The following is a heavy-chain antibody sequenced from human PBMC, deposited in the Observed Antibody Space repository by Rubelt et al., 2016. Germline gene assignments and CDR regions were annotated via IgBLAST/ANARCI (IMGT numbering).Heavy chain of an antibody. V-gene: IGHV1-2*06. CDR2: INPNSGGP. Sequence: QVQLVQSGSELKKPGASVKVSCKASGYTFTSYGISWVRQAPGQGLEWMGRINPNSGGPDYAQRFQGRVTMTRDTSISTAYMELSRLRSDDTAVYYCARDYDFWGGPIMDVWGQGTTGTVS. J-gene: IGHJ6*02. CDR1: GYTFTSYG. D-gene: IGHD3-3*01. CDR3: ARDYDFWGGPIMDV.